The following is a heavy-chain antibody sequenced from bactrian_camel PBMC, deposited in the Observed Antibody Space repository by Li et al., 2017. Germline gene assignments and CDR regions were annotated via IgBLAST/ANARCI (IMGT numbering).Heavy chain of an antibody. CDR2: ISPDGKE. CDR1: RGFDDADAE. J-gene: IGHJ4*01. Sequence: QLVESGGGSVQIGGSLTLACAASRGFDDADAEWGWFRQAPGAQCEMVASISPDGKEYYSDSVKGRFTISRDNAKNAVTLQMNNLKSEDTAQYYCASHGNVWEYKFWGQGTQVTVS. D-gene: IGHD3*01. V-gene: IGHV3S53*01. CDR3: ASHGNVWEYKF.